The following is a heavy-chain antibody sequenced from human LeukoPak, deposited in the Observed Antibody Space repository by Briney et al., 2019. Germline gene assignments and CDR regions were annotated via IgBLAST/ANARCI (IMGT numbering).Heavy chain of an antibody. CDR1: GYTFTGYY. CDR3: ARGLEDGWPFDY. J-gene: IGHJ4*02. Sequence: GASVKVSCKASGYTFTGYYMHWVRQAPGQGLEWMGRINPNSGGTNYAQKFQGRVTMIRDTSISTAYMELSRLRSDDTAVYYCARGLEDGWPFDYWGQGTLVTVSS. D-gene: IGHD2-15*01. CDR2: INPNSGGT. V-gene: IGHV1-2*06.